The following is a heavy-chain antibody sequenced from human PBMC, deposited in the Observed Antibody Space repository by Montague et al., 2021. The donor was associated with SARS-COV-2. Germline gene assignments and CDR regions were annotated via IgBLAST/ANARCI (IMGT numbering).Heavy chain of an antibody. CDR3: ALADYTTGHGSFDV. Sequence: SETLSLTCAVSGGSFNAYYCSWIRQPPGKGLEWIGVITHSGITNYSPSLKSRVTISEDTSKNQFSLRLTSVTAADAAVYYCALADYTTGHGSFDVWGQGTLVTVSS. D-gene: IGHD3-3*01. CDR2: ITHSGIT. V-gene: IGHV4-34*01. CDR1: GGSFNAYY. J-gene: IGHJ3*01.